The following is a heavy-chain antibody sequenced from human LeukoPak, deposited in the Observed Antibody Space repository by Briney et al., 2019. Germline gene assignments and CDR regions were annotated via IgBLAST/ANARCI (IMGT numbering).Heavy chain of an antibody. J-gene: IGHJ6*03. CDR3: ARTRYSRVWYWGDDKNKYYYMDV. CDR1: GYTFTEYY. CDR2: INPNSGDT. D-gene: IGHD6-19*01. V-gene: IGHV1-2*02. Sequence: GASVKVSCKASGYTFTEYYMNWVRQAPGQGLEWMGWINPNSGDTNYAQKFQGRVTMTRDTSISTAYMELSRLRSDDTAVYYCARTRYSRVWYWGDDKNKYYYMDVWGKGTTVTVSS.